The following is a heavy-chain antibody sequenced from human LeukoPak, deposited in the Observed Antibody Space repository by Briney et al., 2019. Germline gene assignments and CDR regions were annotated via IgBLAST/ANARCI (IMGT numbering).Heavy chain of an antibody. J-gene: IGHJ5*02. CDR2: IRANGGDT. CDR1: GFTFREYS. Sequence: GGSLRLSWAASGFTFREYSMSWVRQAPGKGLEWVSNIRANGGDTYYTDSVKGRFTISRDNSKNTLYLEMNSLRAEDTAVYYCAKGGYTTSFDPWGQGTLVTVSS. D-gene: IGHD2-15*01. V-gene: IGHV3-23*01. CDR3: AKGGYTTSFDP.